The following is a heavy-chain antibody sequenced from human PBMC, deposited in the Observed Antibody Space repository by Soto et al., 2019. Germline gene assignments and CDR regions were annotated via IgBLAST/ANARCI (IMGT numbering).Heavy chain of an antibody. CDR2: ISYDGSTK. J-gene: IGHJ4*02. Sequence: GGSLRLSCAASGFTFSSYAMHWVRQAPGKGLEWVAVISYDGSTKYYAASVKGRFTISRDNSKNTLYLQMNSPRAEDTAVYYCARDREQCLARRWFGSFDSWGLGTLVPVSS. CDR1: GFTFSSYA. CDR3: ARDREQCLARRWFGSFDS. V-gene: IGHV3-30-3*01. D-gene: IGHD6-19*01.